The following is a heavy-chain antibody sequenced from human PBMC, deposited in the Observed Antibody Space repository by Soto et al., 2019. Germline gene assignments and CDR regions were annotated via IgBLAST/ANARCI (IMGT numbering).Heavy chain of an antibody. CDR3: ARAIYGDYYYYYGMDV. D-gene: IGHD4-17*01. CDR2: IYSGCST. J-gene: IGHJ6*02. Sequence: EVQLVESGGGLIQPGGSLRLSCAASGFTVSSNYMSWVRQAPGKGLEWVSVIYSGCSTYYADSVKGRFTISRDNSKNTLYLQMNSLRAEDTAVYYCARAIYGDYYYYYGMDVWGQGTTVTVSS. CDR1: GFTVSSNY. V-gene: IGHV3-53*01.